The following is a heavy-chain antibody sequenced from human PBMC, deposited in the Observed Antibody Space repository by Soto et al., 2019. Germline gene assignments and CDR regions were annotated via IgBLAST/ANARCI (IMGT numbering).Heavy chain of an antibody. CDR2: ISGSGGNA. CDR3: AKDRASGSYTPYYYFGMDV. J-gene: IGHJ6*02. Sequence: EVQLLESGGGLVQPGGSLRLSCAASGFTFSSYAMSWVRQAPGKGLEWVSTISGSGGNAYYADSVKGRFSITTDNSKNTQRLQVNSRRAGDTVVYYRAKDRASGSYTPYYYFGMDVWGQGTTVTVSS. D-gene: IGHD1-26*01. V-gene: IGHV3-23*01. CDR1: GFTFSSYA.